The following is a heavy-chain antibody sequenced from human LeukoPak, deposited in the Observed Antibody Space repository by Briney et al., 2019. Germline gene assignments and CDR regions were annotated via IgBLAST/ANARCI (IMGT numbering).Heavy chain of an antibody. V-gene: IGHV3-21*01. CDR3: ARAYSSSYYVYWYFDL. CDR2: ISSGSSYM. CDR1: GFTFSSYA. D-gene: IGHD6-13*01. Sequence: GGSLRLSCAASGFTFSSYAMSWVRQAPGKGLEWVSSISSGSSYMYYTDSVKGRFTISRDNAKNSVYLQMSNLRAEDTAVYYCARAYSSSYYVYWYFDLWGRGTLVTVSS. J-gene: IGHJ2*01.